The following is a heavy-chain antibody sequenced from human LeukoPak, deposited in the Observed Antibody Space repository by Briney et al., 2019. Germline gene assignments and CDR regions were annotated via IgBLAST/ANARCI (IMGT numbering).Heavy chain of an antibody. V-gene: IGHV1-2*02. CDR1: GYTFTANY. J-gene: IGHJ4*02. CDR2: MHVGNGNT. Sequence: GASVKLSCKASGYTFTANYLQGVRQAPALGPEWLGWMHVGNGNTRYAPEYQGRVTLTRDTSINTAYMELSSLTSDDTAVYYCAREGSYCDGGDCYSFDFWGQGTLVTVSS. D-gene: IGHD2-21*02. CDR3: AREGSYCDGGDCYSFDF.